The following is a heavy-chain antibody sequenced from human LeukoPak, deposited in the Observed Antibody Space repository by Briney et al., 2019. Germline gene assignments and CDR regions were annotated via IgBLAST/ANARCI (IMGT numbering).Heavy chain of an antibody. V-gene: IGHV3-48*02. Sequence: PGGSLRLSCAASGFTFSSYSMNWVRQAPGKGLEWVSYISSSSTIYYADSVKGRFTISRDSAKNSLYLQMNSLRDEDTAVYYCARVKVRYYYGMDVWGQGTTVTVSS. D-gene: IGHD1-1*01. CDR2: ISSSSTI. J-gene: IGHJ6*02. CDR3: ARVKVRYYYGMDV. CDR1: GFTFSSYS.